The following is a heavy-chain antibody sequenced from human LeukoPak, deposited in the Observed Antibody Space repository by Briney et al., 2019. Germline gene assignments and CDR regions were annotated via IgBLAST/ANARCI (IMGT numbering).Heavy chain of an antibody. CDR2: IYYSGST. CDR1: GGSISNYY. Sequence: SETQSLTCTVSGGSISNYYWSWIRQPPGKGLEWIGYIYYSGSTNYNPSLKSRVTMSVDTSKNQLSLELSSVTAADTALYYCARRDNSGYYNSWGQGTLVTVSS. V-gene: IGHV4-59*08. D-gene: IGHD3-22*01. J-gene: IGHJ4*02. CDR3: ARRDNSGYYNS.